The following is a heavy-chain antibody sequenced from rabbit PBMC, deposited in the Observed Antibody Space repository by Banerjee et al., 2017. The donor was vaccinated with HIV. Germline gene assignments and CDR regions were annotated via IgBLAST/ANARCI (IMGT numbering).Heavy chain of an antibody. CDR3: ARSDVGANWGMVTRLDF. V-gene: IGHV1S40*01. CDR2: IYAGSSGGT. J-gene: IGHJ3*01. D-gene: IGHD6-1*01. Sequence: QSLEESGGGLVKPGGTLTLTCKASGIDFSSSYWICWVRQAPGKGLEWIACIYAGSSGGTWYASWAKGRFTISKTSSTTVTLQMTSLTAADTATYFCARSDVGANWGMVTRLDFWGQGSLVTVS. CDR1: GIDFSSSYW.